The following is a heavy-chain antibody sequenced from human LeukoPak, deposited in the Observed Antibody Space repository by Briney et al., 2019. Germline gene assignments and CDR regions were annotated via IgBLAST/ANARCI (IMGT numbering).Heavy chain of an antibody. CDR3: ARDRYSVPAFDI. V-gene: IGHV3-21*01. D-gene: IGHD1-1*01. Sequence: PGGSLRLSCAASGFTFSSYSMNWVRQAPGKGLEWFSSISSSSSYIYYAASVKGRFTISRDHAKNSLYLQMNSLRAEDTAVYYCARDRYSVPAFDIWGQGTMVTVSS. CDR2: ISSSSSYI. CDR1: GFTFSSYS. J-gene: IGHJ3*02.